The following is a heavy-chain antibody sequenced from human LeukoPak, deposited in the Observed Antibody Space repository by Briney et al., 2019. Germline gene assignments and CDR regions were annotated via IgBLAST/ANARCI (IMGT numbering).Heavy chain of an antibody. CDR3: ARAYGSGSYYDAFDI. J-gene: IGHJ3*02. Sequence: SETLSLTCTVSGYSISGGYYWGWIRQPPGKGLEWIGSIYHSGSTYYNPSLKSRVTISVDTSKNQFSLKLSSVTAADTAVYYCARAYGSGSYYDAFDIWGQGTMVTVSS. D-gene: IGHD3-10*01. CDR1: GYSISGGYY. CDR2: IYHSGST. V-gene: IGHV4-38-2*02.